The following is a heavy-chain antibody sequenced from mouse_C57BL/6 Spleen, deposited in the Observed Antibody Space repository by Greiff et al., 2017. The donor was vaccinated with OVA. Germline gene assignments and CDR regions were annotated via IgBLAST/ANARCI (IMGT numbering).Heavy chain of an antibody. D-gene: IGHD2-1*01. CDR2: IDPSDSYT. CDR1: GYTFTSYW. J-gene: IGHJ2*01. V-gene: IGHV1-50*01. Sequence: QVQLQQSGAELVKPGASVKLSCKASGYTFTSYWMQWVKQRPGQGLEWIGEIDPSDSYTNYNQKFKGKATLTVDTSSSTAYMQLSSLTSEDSAVYYCATIYYGNYRFDYWGQGTTLTVSS. CDR3: ATIYYGNYRFDY.